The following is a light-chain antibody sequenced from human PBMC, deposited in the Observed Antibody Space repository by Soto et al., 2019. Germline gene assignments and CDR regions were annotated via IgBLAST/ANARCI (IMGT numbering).Light chain of an antibody. V-gene: IGKV1-39*01. CDR1: KTIHTY. CDR3: LQSYTSPT. J-gene: IGKJ4*01. CDR2: DAS. Sequence: DIQMTQSPYSLSASVGDRVTITCRASKTIHTYLNWYQQKPGKAPTLLIYDASSLQSVVPTRFSSGGSGTFIPLTISSLPPEDFASFYYLQSYTSPTFGGGTKVEI.